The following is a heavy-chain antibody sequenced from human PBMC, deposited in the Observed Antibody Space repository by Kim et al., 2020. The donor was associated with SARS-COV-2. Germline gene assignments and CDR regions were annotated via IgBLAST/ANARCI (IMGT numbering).Heavy chain of an antibody. CDR3: ATGTESPPLDFHR. J-gene: IGHJ1*01. D-gene: IGHD1-1*01. CDR1: GGSFSGYY. V-gene: IGHV4-34*01. Sequence: SETLSLTCAVYGGSFSGYYWSWIRQPPGKGLEWIGEINHSGSINYNPSLNSRVTISVDTSKNQFSLKLSSVTAADTAVDYCATGTESPPLDFHRLGPVTL. CDR2: INHSGSI.